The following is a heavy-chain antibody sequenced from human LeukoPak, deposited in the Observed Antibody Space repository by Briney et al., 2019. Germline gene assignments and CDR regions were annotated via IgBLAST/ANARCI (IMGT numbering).Heavy chain of an antibody. Sequence: SETLSLTCTVSGASITSRFWTWIRQTPGKGLEWIGYVSYTGSPRYNPSLERRVTISLDPPKRQFTLRLTSMPAADTDIYHCAXDFTQGGGLLEDWGPGTLVAVSS. CDR1: GASITSRF. D-gene: IGHD3-3*01. V-gene: IGHV4-59*08. CDR3: AXDFTQGGGLLED. CDR2: VSYTGSP. J-gene: IGHJ4*02.